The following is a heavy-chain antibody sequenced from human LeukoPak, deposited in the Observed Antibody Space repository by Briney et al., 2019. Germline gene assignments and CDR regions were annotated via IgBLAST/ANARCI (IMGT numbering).Heavy chain of an antibody. J-gene: IGHJ5*02. V-gene: IGHV3-33*01. CDR3: IRDFRSADL. CDR1: GIMFSDYG. CDR2: IWHDGSKK. Sequence: GMSLRLSCGASGIMFSDYGMHWVRQAPGKGLEWVAVIWHDGSKKFYVDSVKGRFTVSRDNAKNTVYLEMNSLSVEDTATYYCIRDFRSADLWGQGTLVTVTS.